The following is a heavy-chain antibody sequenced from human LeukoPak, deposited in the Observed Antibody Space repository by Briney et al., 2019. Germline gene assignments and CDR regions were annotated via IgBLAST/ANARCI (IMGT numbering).Heavy chain of an antibody. CDR3: WRYSVSCPHDAFDI. CDR1: GGSISSSY. D-gene: IGHD1-26*01. Sequence: SETLSLTCTVPGGSISSSYSSWIRQPPGKGLEWMGYIYYSGSTSYNPALKSRVTISVDTSKQQFPLKLSSVAAADTAFYYCWRYSVSCPHDAFDIWGQGTMVTVSS. J-gene: IGHJ3*02. CDR2: IYYSGST. V-gene: IGHV4-59*01.